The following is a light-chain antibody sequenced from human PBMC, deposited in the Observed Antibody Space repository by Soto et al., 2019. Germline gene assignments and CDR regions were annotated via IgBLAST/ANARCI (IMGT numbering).Light chain of an antibody. Sequence: EIVMTQSPATLSVSPGERATLSCRASQSVSSNLAWYQQKPGQAPRLLIYGASTRATGIPARFSGSGSGTEFTLTISSLQSEDFAVCYCQQYKNWPPMYTFGQGTKLEIK. CDR2: GAS. CDR1: QSVSSN. V-gene: IGKV3-15*01. J-gene: IGKJ2*01. CDR3: QQYKNWPPMYT.